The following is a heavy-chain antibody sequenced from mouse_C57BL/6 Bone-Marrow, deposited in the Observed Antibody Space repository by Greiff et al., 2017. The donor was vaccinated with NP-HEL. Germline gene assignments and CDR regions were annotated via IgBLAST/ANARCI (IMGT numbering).Heavy chain of an antibody. CDR3: ARSDYSKSKYYFCY. V-gene: IGHV1-82*01. D-gene: IGHD2-5*01. Sequence: VQLQQSGPELAKPGASVKISCKASGYAFSSSWMNWVKQRPGKGLEWIGRIYPGDGDTNYNGKFKGKATLTADKSSSTAYMQLSSLTSEDSAVYYCARSDYSKSKYYFCYWGQCTTLTVSS. J-gene: IGHJ2*01. CDR1: GYAFSSSW. CDR2: IYPGDGDT.